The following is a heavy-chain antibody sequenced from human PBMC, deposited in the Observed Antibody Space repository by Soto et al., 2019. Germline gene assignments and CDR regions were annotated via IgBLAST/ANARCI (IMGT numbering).Heavy chain of an antibody. CDR3: ARLWGQLLPFYYYYYGMDV. J-gene: IGHJ6*02. CDR1: GGSISSSSYD. V-gene: IGHV4-39*01. Sequence: PSETLSLTCTVSGGSISSSSYDWGWIRQPPGKGLEWIGSIYYSGSTYYNPSLKSRVTISVDTSKNQFSLKLSSVTAADTAVYYCARLWGQLLPFYYYYYGMDVWGQGTTVTVSS. D-gene: IGHD2-2*01. CDR2: IYYSGST.